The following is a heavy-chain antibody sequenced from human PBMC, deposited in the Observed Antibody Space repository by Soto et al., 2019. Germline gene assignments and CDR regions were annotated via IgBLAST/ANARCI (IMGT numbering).Heavy chain of an antibody. D-gene: IGHD3-22*01. CDR1: GGSISSGGYY. CDR3: ARERAAEYYYDSSGYYWSDY. Sequence: PSETLSLTCTVSGGSISSGGYYWSWIRQHPGKGLEWIGYIYYSGSTYYNPSLKSRVTISVDTSKNQFSLKLSSVTAAVTAVYYCARERAAEYYYDSSGYYWSDYWGQGTLVTVSS. J-gene: IGHJ4*02. CDR2: IYYSGST. V-gene: IGHV4-31*03.